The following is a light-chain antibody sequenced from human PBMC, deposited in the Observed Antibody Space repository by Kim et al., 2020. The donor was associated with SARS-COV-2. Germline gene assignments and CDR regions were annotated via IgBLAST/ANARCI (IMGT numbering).Light chain of an antibody. Sequence: SVPPGQTASITCSGDKVGDKYACWYQQKPGQSPVLVIYKDSKRPSGIPERFSGSNSGNTATLTISGTQAMDEADYYCQAWDSSTAVFGGGTQLTVL. CDR2: KDS. V-gene: IGLV3-1*01. CDR3: QAWDSSTAV. CDR1: KVGDKY. J-gene: IGLJ3*02.